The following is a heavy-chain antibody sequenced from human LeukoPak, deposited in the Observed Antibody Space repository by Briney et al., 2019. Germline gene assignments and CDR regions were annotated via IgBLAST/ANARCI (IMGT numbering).Heavy chain of an antibody. CDR3: ARAGRGYSYGTFDY. Sequence: GGSLRLSCAASGFTFNSYWMSWVRQAPGKGLEWVANVQQEGSEKYYVDSVKGRFTISRDNARNSLYLQMNSLRAEDTAVYYCARAGRGYSYGTFDYWGQGTLVTVSS. CDR2: VQQEGSEK. D-gene: IGHD5-18*01. CDR1: GFTFNSYW. J-gene: IGHJ4*02. V-gene: IGHV3-7*01.